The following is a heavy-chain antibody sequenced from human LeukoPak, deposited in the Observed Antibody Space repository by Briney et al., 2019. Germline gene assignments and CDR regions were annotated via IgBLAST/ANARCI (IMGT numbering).Heavy chain of an antibody. Sequence: SETLSLTCAVYGGSFSGYYWSWIRQPPGKGLEWIGEINHSGSTNYNPSLKSRVTISVDTSKNQFSLKLSSVTAADTAVYYCARLLYGGFDPWGQGTLVTVSS. J-gene: IGHJ5*02. CDR3: ARLLYGGFDP. CDR2: INHSGST. CDR1: GGSFSGYY. D-gene: IGHD3-16*02. V-gene: IGHV4-34*01.